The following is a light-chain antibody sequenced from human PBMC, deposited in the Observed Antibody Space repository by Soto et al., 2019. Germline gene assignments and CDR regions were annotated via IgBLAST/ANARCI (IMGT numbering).Light chain of an antibody. CDR1: TSDVGGYNY. CDR3: SSYTNISTPV. Sequence: QSALTQPASVSGSPGQSITISCTGTTSDVGGYNYVSWYQQHPGKAPKLMIYDVSHRPSGVSNRFSGSKSGNTASLTISGLQAEDEADYYCSSYTNISTPVFGGGTKLTVL. J-gene: IGLJ2*01. CDR2: DVS. V-gene: IGLV2-14*01.